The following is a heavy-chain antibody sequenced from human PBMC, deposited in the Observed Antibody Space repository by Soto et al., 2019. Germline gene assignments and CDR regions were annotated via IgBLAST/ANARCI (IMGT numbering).Heavy chain of an antibody. CDR3: AKARYYDSTGYLYYFDY. CDR2: ISGSGGST. J-gene: IGHJ4*02. Sequence: GGSLRLSCAASGFTFSSYAMSWVRQAPGKGLEWVSAISGSGGSTYYADSVKGRFTISRDNSKNTLYLQMNSLRAEDTAVYYCAKARYYDSTGYLYYFDYWGQGTLVTVSS. D-gene: IGHD3-22*01. V-gene: IGHV3-23*01. CDR1: GFTFSSYA.